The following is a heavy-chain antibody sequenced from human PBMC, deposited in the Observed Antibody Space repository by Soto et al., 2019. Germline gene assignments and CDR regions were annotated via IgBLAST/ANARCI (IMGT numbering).Heavy chain of an antibody. V-gene: IGHV3-23*01. CDR2: ISGSGTTA. J-gene: IGHJ3*02. CDR3: AKTTDGWFSAFEI. Sequence: PGGSLRLSCAASGFVFSSYAMSWVRQVPGKGLEWVSAISGSGTTAYYADSVKGRFIFSRDNPKNTMYLQMNSLRAEDTAVYFCAKTTDGWFSAFEIWGQGTVVTVSS. CDR1: GFVFSSYA. D-gene: IGHD6-19*01.